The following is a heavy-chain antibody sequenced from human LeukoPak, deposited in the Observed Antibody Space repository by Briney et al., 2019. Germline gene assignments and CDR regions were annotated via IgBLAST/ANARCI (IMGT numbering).Heavy chain of an antibody. CDR3: ARDLPLVVVAATRMDV. V-gene: IGHV1-18*01. J-gene: IGHJ6*02. CDR1: GYTFTSYG. D-gene: IGHD2-15*01. Sequence: GASVTVSCKASGYTFTSYGISWVRQAPGQGREWMGWISAYNGNTNYAQKLQGRVTMTTDTSTSTAYMELRSLRSDDTAVYYCARDLPLVVVAATRMDVWGQGTTVTVSS. CDR2: ISAYNGNT.